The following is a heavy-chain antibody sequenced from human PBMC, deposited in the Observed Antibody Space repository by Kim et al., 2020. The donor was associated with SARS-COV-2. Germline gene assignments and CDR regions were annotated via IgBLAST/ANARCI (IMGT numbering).Heavy chain of an antibody. CDR3: AKDKVMITFGGVIAHYGMDV. V-gene: IGHV3-23*01. Sequence: RFTISGDNSKNTLYLQMNSLRAEDTAVYYCAKDKVMITFGGVIAHYGMDVWGQGTTVTVSS. J-gene: IGHJ6*02. D-gene: IGHD3-16*02.